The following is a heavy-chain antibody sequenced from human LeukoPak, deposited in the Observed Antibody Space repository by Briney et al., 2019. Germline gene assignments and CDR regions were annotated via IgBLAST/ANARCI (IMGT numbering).Heavy chain of an antibody. J-gene: IGHJ4*02. CDR3: ARGRYYESNGYFVYYFDY. CDR1: GGSMSSYY. V-gene: IGHV4-59*01. CDR2: VYYSGTT. D-gene: IGHD3-22*01. Sequence: SETLSLTCTVSGGSMSSYYWSWIRQPPGKGLEWIGYVYYSGTTNYNPSLKSRVTISLDTSKNQFSPKVTSVTAADTAVYYCARGRYYESNGYFVYYFDYWGQGTLVTVSS.